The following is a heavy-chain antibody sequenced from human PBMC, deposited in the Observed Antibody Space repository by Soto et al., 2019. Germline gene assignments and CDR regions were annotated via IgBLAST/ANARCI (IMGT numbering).Heavy chain of an antibody. V-gene: IGHV5-51*01. CDR3: ARLPTRGNLFSGALAV. Sequence: GVPLRDSRKVFGYTFTTFWVGWVSQKHGKGLEWMAIIYPDASDITYSPSSQGQVTISADKSINTAYLQWSSLKASDSAMYYCARLPTRGNLFSGALAVWGQGTMVTVSS. CDR1: GYTFTTFW. CDR2: IYPDASDI. J-gene: IGHJ3*01. D-gene: IGHD2-8*02.